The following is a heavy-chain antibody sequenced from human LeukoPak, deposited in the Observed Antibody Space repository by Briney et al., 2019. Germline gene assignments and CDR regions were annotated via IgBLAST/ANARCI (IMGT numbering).Heavy chain of an antibody. Sequence: ASVKVSCKASGYTFTSYYIHWVRQAPGQGLEWMGIINPSGGSRNYAQKFQGRVTMTRDTSASTVYMEMSSLTSEDTAVYYCARDLHEYGSGSYPGIWGQGTLVTVSS. CDR3: ARDLHEYGSGSYPGI. CDR1: GYTFTSYY. D-gene: IGHD3-10*01. CDR2: INPSGGSR. V-gene: IGHV1-46*01. J-gene: IGHJ4*02.